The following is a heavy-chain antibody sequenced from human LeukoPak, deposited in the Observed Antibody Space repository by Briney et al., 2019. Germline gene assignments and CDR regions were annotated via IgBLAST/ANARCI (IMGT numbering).Heavy chain of an antibody. D-gene: IGHD2-2*02. CDR1: GFTFSSYA. V-gene: IGHV3-23*01. CDR2: ISGSGGST. CDR3: AKDGCSSTSCYTLATKRLSWFDP. J-gene: IGHJ5*02. Sequence: GGSLRLSCAASGFTFSSYAMHWVRQAPGKGLEWVSAISGSGGSTYYADSVKGRFTISRDNSKNTLYLQMNSLRAEDTAVYYCAKDGCSSTSCYTLATKRLSWFDPWGQGTLVTVSS.